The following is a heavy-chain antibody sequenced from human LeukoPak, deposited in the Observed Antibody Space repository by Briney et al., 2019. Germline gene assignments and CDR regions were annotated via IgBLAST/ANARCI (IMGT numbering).Heavy chain of an antibody. J-gene: IGHJ5*02. V-gene: IGHV5-51*01. CDR1: GYSFTSYW. CDR2: IYPGDSDT. D-gene: IGHD3-22*01. Sequence: GESLKISCKGSGYSFTSYWIGWVRQMPGKGLEWMGIIYPGDSDTRYSPSFQGQVTISADKSISTAYLQWSSLKASDTAMYYCARQFGSVDYDSSGYPGEQYNWFDPWAREPWSPSPQ. CDR3: ARQFGSVDYDSSGYPGEQYNWFDP.